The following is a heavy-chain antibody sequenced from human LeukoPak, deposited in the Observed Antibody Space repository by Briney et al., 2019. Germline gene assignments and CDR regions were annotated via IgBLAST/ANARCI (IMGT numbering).Heavy chain of an antibody. CDR2: IYYSGST. D-gene: IGHD6-19*01. CDR3: AREAVAGTRYFDY. J-gene: IGHJ4*02. CDR1: GGSVSSGSYY. Sequence: SETLSLTCTVSGGSVSSGSYYWSWIRQPPGKGLEWIGYIYYSGSTNYNPSLKSRVTISVDTSKNQFSLKLSSVTAADTAVYYCAREAVAGTRYFDYWGQGTLSPSPQ. V-gene: IGHV4-61*01.